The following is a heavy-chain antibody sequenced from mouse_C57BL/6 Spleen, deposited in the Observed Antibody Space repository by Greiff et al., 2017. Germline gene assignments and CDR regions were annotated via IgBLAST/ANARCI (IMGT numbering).Heavy chain of an antibody. CDR3: ARDGLNFDY. CDR1: GFTFSSYA. V-gene: IGHV5-4*01. CDR2: ISDGGSYT. Sequence: EVKVEESGGGLVKPGGSLKLSCAASGFTFSSYAMSWVRQTPEKRLEWVATISDGGSYTYYPDNVKGRFTISRDNAKNNLYLQMSHLKSEDTAMYYCARDGLNFDYWGQGTTLTVSS. J-gene: IGHJ2*01.